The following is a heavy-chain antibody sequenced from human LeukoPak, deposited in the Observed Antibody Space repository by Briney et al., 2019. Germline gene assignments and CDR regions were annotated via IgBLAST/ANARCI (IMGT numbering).Heavy chain of an antibody. Sequence: TSETLSLTCTVSGGSISSYYWSWIRQPPGKGLEWIGYIYYSGSTNYNPSLKSRVTMSVDTSKNQFSLKLSSVTAADTAVYYCASSPLYCSSTSCYTPNYYYMDVWGKGTTVTVSS. V-gene: IGHV4-59*12. CDR2: IYYSGST. J-gene: IGHJ6*03. CDR1: GGSISSYY. D-gene: IGHD2-2*02. CDR3: ASSPLYCSSTSCYTPNYYYMDV.